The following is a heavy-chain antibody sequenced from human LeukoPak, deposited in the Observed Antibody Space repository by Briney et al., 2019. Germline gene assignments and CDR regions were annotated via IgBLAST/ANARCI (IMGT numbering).Heavy chain of an antibody. CDR3: ARGSTYYDSSGQVPFDY. Sequence: GGSLRLSCAASGFTFSTFWMHWVRQAPGKGLVWVSGINSDGSSTTYADSVKGRFTISRDNAKNSLYLQMNSLRAEDTAVYYCARGSTYYDSSGQVPFDYWGQGTLVTVSS. J-gene: IGHJ4*02. D-gene: IGHD3-22*01. V-gene: IGHV3-74*03. CDR2: INSDGSST. CDR1: GFTFSTFW.